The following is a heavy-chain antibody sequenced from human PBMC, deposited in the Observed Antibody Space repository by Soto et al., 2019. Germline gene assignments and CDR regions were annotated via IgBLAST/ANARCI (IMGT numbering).Heavy chain of an antibody. CDR2: ISGSGGST. D-gene: IGHD3-9*01. J-gene: IGHJ6*02. CDR1: GFTFSSYA. Sequence: GGSLRLSCAASGFTFSSYAMSWVRQAPGKGLEWVSAISGSGGSTYYADSVKGRFTISRDNSKNTLYLQMNSLRAEDTAVYYCANPYYDILTAGVGPYYYYYGMDVWGQGTTVTVSS. V-gene: IGHV3-23*01. CDR3: ANPYYDILTAGVGPYYYYYGMDV.